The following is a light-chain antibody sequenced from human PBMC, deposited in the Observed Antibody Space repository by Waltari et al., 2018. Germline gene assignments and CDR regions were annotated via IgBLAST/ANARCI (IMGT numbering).Light chain of an antibody. CDR2: GAS. V-gene: IGKV3-20*01. J-gene: IGKJ4*01. CDR3: QQYALSPLT. CDR1: QSVSNNK. Sequence: EIVLTQSPGTPSLSPGERATLSRRASQSVSNNKFAWYQQKPGQAPRLLIYGASSGATGIPDRFSGSGSGTDFTLTISRLEPEDFALYFCQQYALSPLTFGGGTKVEIK.